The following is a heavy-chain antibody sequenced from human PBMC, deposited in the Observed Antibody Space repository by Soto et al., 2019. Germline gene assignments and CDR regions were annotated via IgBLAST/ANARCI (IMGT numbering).Heavy chain of an antibody. J-gene: IGHJ4*02. V-gene: IGHV4-4*02. Sequence: QVQLQESGPGLVKPSGTLALTCSVSIGSISSPNWWSWVRQPHGKGLDWIGEIYPSGSTSYNPSLKSRVTISVDKSKNQFSLELSSVTAADTAMYYCARSFPRSSWLDYWGQGTLVTVSS. CDR2: IYPSGST. D-gene: IGHD6-13*01. CDR3: ARSFPRSSWLDY. CDR1: IGSISSPNW.